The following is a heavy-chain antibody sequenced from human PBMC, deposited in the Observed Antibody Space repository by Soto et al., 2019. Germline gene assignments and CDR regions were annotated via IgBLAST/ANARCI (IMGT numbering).Heavy chain of an antibody. CDR1: GGPISSYY. J-gene: IGHJ6*03. D-gene: IGHD2-15*01. CDR3: ARVLDSCSGGSCYSGYYYYMDV. Sequence: SETLSLTCTVSGGPISSYYWSWIRQPPGKGLEWIGYIYYSGNTNYNPSLKSRVTISVDTSENQFSLKLSPVTAADTAVYYCARVLDSCSGGSCYSGYYYYMDVWGKGTTVTVSS. CDR2: IYYSGNT. V-gene: IGHV4-59*01.